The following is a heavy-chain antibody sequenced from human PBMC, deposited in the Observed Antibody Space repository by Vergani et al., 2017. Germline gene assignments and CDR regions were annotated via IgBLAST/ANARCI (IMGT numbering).Heavy chain of an antibody. V-gene: IGHV4-38-2*01. J-gene: IGHJ5*02. CDR3: ARHVGYGDSNYSGDWFDP. D-gene: IGHD4-17*01. CDR2: IHYGGST. CDR1: GYSIRSANY. Sequence: QAQLQESGPGLVKPSETLSLTCAVSGYSIRSANYWGWIRQTPGKGLEWIGTIHYGGSTYYNPSFKTPVTISVDTSKNQLFLKLTSVTAADTALYYCARHVGYGDSNYSGDWFDPWGQGNLVTVSS.